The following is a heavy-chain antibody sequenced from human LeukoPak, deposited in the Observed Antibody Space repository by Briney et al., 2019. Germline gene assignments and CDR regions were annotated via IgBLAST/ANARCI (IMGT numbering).Heavy chain of an antibody. J-gene: IGHJ4*02. CDR1: GLTFSSYA. CDR2: ISGSGGST. CDR3: ATWGYSYGPRDY. Sequence: QPGGSLRLSCAASGLTFSSYAMSWVRQAPGKGLEWVSAISGSGGSTYYADSVKGRFTISRDNSKNTLYLQMNSLRAEDTAVYYCATWGYSYGPRDYWGQGTLVTVSS. D-gene: IGHD5-18*01. V-gene: IGHV3-23*01.